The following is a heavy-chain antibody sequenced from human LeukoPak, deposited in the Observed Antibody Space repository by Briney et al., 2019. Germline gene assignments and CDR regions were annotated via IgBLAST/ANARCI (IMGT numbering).Heavy chain of an antibody. J-gene: IGHJ4*02. CDR2: IIPILGIA. Sequence: SVKVSCKASGGTFSSYAISWVRQAPGQGLEWMGRIIPILGIANYAQKFQGRVTITADKSTSTAYMELSSLRSEDTAVYYCARYRPSESRSGEVTSLDYWGQGTLVTVSS. V-gene: IGHV1-69*04. CDR3: ARYRPSESRSGEVTSLDY. CDR1: GGTFSSYA. D-gene: IGHD3-3*01.